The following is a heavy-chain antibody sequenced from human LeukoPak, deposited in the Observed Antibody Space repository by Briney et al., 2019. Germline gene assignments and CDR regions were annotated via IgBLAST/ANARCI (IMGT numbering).Heavy chain of an antibody. Sequence: GASVKVSCKASGYTFTSYAMHWMRQAPGQRLEWMGWINAGNGNTKYSQKFQGRVTITRDTSASTAYMELSSLRSEDTAVYYCARAHSSSWYSFVRYWGQGTLVTVSS. CDR2: INAGNGNT. J-gene: IGHJ4*02. CDR1: GYTFTSYA. V-gene: IGHV1-3*01. CDR3: ARAHSSSWYSFVRY. D-gene: IGHD6-13*01.